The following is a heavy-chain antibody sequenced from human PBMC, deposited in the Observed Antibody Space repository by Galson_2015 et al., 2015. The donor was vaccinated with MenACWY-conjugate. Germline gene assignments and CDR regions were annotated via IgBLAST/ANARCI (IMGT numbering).Heavy chain of an antibody. V-gene: IGHV1-18*01. Sequence: SVKVSCKAAGDTFNSYAFGWVRQAPGQGLVWMGWTSAFTGDTRYAQKFQDRVTMTIDISTVTAYMELKSLTSDDTAVYYCARVRCSGGPCRCDNWGQGTLLIVSS. D-gene: IGHD2-15*01. J-gene: IGHJ4*02. CDR1: GDTFNSYA. CDR3: ARVRCSGGPCRCDN. CDR2: TSAFTGDT.